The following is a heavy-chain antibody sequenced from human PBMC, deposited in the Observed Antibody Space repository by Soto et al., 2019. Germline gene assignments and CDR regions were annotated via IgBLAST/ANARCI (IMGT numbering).Heavy chain of an antibody. CDR3: ARDMVFGPNTAVVSTPTGYDRDV. V-gene: IGHV4-59*01. CDR1: GGSISSYC. D-gene: IGHD1-1*01. CDR2: IYYSGST. J-gene: IGHJ6*02. Sequence: PTETLSLTCTVSGGSISSYCWSWIRQPPGKGLEWIGYIYYSGSTNYNPSLKSRVTISVDTSKNQFSLKLSSVTAADTAVYYCARDMVFGPNTAVVSTPTGYDRDVLGPGTTV.